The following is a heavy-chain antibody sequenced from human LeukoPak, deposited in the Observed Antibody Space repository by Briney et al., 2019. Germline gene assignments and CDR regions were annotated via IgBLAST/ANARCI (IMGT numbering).Heavy chain of an antibody. Sequence: GGSLRLSCAASGFTFRSYWMRWVRQAPWKGLEWVANIKQGGSEKNYVDSVKGRFTISRDNAKNSLYLQMNSLRAEDTAVYYCASGLELDYWGQGTLVTVSS. CDR3: ASGLELDY. V-gene: IGHV3-7*03. J-gene: IGHJ4*02. CDR1: GFTFRSYW. CDR2: IKQGGSEK.